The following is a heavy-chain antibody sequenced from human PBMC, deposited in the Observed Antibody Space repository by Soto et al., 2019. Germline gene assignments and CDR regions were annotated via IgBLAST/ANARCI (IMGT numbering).Heavy chain of an antibody. V-gene: IGHV3-9*01. CDR2: LAWDGGSI. Sequence: EVPFVESGGGLVQPGRSLRLSCAASGFTFDAYPMHWVRQAPGKGLEWVAGLAWDGGSIEYVDSVEGRFTISRDNAKKSLYLQMSSLRDEDTALYYCGRDDAFDLWGQGTQVTVSS. CDR3: GRDDAFDL. J-gene: IGHJ3*01. CDR1: GFTFDAYP.